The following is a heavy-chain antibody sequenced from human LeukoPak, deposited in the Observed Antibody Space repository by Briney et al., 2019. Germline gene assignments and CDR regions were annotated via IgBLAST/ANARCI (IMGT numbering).Heavy chain of an antibody. CDR1: GFSSSSFG. V-gene: IGHV3-33*01. D-gene: IGHD3-3*01. Sequence: GGSLRLSCTASGFSSSSFGMRWVCQAPGKGLEWVASLWYNGINKYYADSVKGRFTISRDNSKNTLYLQMDRLRAEDTPMFYCAIARNNYDESGYSALDHGGQGTLVTVSS. CDR2: LWYNGINK. J-gene: IGHJ4*02. CDR3: AIARNNYDESGYSALDH.